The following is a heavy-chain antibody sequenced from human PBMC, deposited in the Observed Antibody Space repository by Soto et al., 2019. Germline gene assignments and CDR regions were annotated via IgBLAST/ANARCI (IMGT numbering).Heavy chain of an antibody. J-gene: IGHJ4*02. V-gene: IGHV5-51*01. CDR2: IYPVDSDT. Sequence: GESLKISFMGSGYSFTSYWIGWVRHMPVKGLGWMGIIYPVDSDTRYSPSFQGQVTISADKSISTAYLQWSSLKASDTAMYYCASLSIGDYVSPFDVWGQGTLVTVSS. CDR1: GYSFTSYW. CDR3: ASLSIGDYVSPFDV. D-gene: IGHD4-17*01.